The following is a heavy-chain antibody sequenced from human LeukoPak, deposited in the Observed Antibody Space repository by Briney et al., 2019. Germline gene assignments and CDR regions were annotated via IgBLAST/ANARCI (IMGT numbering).Heavy chain of an antibody. V-gene: IGHV3-30*02. Sequence: GGSLRLSCAASGFTFSSYGMHWVRQAPGKGLDWVAFIHHDGSNKYYADSVKGRFTISRDNAKNSLYLQMNSLRAEDTAVYYCARDSGHVDTAMAHDYWGQGTLVTVSS. CDR1: GFTFSSYG. D-gene: IGHD5-18*01. CDR2: IHHDGSNK. J-gene: IGHJ4*02. CDR3: ARDSGHVDTAMAHDY.